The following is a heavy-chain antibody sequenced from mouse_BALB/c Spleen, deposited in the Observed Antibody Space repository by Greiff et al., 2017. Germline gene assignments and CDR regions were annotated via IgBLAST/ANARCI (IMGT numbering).Heavy chain of an antibody. CDR2: ISYSGST. CDR3: ARSSSSHAMDY. Sequence: EVMLVESGPGLVKPSQSLSLTCTVTGYSITSDYAWNWIRQFPGNKLEWMGYISYSGSTSYNPSLKSRISITRDTSKNQFFLQLNSVTTEDTATYYCARSSSSHAMDYWGQGTSVTVSS. V-gene: IGHV3-2*02. CDR1: GYSITSDYA. D-gene: IGHD1-1*01. J-gene: IGHJ4*01.